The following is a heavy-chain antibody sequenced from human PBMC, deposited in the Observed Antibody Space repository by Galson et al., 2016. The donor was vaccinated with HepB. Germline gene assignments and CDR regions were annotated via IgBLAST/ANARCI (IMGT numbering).Heavy chain of an antibody. CDR1: GATISNDYW. CDR3: ARGTLGTTATRSFDY. Sequence: SETLSLTCAVSGATISNDYWWSWVRQSPEKGFEWLGEIYQTGTANYNPSFTRRATISVDTSKNEISLRLDSVTAADTAVYYCARGTLGTTATRSFDYWGQGTPVSVSS. V-gene: IGHV4-4*02. J-gene: IGHJ4*02. CDR2: IYQTGTA. D-gene: IGHD1-26*01.